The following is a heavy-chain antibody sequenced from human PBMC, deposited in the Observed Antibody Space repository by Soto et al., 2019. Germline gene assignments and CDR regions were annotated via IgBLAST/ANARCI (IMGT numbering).Heavy chain of an antibody. J-gene: IGHJ3*01. D-gene: IGHD1-1*01. Sequence: QVRLVQSGADVKKPGASVKLSCKASGYTFIHYDIGWVRQAPGQGPQWLGRISPSTGKTDYPQQFQERVSMTTDTSTTTAYMELRSLRSDDTAVYYSARDQTTWLNEAYELWGQGTRVSVSS. CDR3: ARDQTTWLNEAYEL. CDR1: GYTFIHYD. CDR2: ISPSTGKT. V-gene: IGHV1-18*01.